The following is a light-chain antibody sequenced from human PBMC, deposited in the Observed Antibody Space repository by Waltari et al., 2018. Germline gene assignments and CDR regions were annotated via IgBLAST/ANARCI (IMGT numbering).Light chain of an antibody. J-gene: IGKJ2*01. CDR2: GAS. Sequence: EIVMTQSPATLSVSPGERATPPCRASQSVSSDLAWYQQKPGQAPRLLIYGASTRATGIPARFSGSGSATEFTLTISSLQSEDFAIYYCQQYNEWPPYTFGQGTKLEIK. V-gene: IGKV3-15*01. CDR3: QQYNEWPPYT. CDR1: QSVSSD.